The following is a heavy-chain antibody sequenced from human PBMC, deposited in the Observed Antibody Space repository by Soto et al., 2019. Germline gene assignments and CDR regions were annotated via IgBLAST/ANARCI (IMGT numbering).Heavy chain of an antibody. V-gene: IGHV3-33*01. J-gene: IGHJ6*02. D-gene: IGHD4-17*01. CDR1: GFTFSGYG. CDR3: ARGSYGDPHKRLSYYYDMDV. CDR2: IWYDGNTK. Sequence: GGSLRLSCAASGFTFSGYGMYWVRQAPGKGLEWVAVIWYDGNTKYYADSVKGRFTISRDNSKNTLYLQMNTLRAEDTAVYYCARGSYGDPHKRLSYYYDMDVWGQGTTVTVSS.